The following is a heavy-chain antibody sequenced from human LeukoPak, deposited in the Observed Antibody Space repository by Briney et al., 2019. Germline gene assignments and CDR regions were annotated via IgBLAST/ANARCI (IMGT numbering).Heavy chain of an antibody. D-gene: IGHD1-26*01. CDR3: ARSGVGVKDY. CDR1: GFTFSSYW. CDR2: IKQNGDEK. Sequence: GGSLRLSCAASGFTFSSYWMNWLRQAPGKGLEWVANIKQNGDEKYYVDSVKGRFTISRDNAKNSLYLQMNSQRVEDTAVYYCARSGVGVKDYWGQGTLVTVSS. J-gene: IGHJ4*02. V-gene: IGHV3-7*01.